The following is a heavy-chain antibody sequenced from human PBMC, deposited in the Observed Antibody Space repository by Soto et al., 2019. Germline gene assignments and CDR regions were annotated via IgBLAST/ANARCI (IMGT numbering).Heavy chain of an antibody. Sequence: SETLSLTCTVSGGSIGSSSYYWCWILQPPGKGLEWIGSIYYSGSTYYNPSLKSRVTISVDTSKNQFSLKLSSVTAADTAVYYCARRGSGSYSDYWGQGTLVTVSS. D-gene: IGHD3-10*01. CDR3: ARRGSGSYSDY. CDR1: GGSIGSSSYY. J-gene: IGHJ4*02. V-gene: IGHV4-39*01. CDR2: IYYSGST.